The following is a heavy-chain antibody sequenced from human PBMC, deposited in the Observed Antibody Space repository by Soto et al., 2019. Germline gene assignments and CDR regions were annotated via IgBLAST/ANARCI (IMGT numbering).Heavy chain of an antibody. CDR2: IYYSGSS. J-gene: IGHJ4*02. Sequence: QVQLQESGPGLVKPSQTLSLTCSVSGASSSSGGYYWSWIRQHPGKGLEWIGYIYYSGSSSYNPSLKSRVTISVDTSKKQFSLKLSSVTAADTAVYYCVSGYGSGSFHYWGQGALVTVSS. CDR3: VSGYGSGSFHY. D-gene: IGHD3-10*01. V-gene: IGHV4-31*03. CDR1: GASSSSGGYY.